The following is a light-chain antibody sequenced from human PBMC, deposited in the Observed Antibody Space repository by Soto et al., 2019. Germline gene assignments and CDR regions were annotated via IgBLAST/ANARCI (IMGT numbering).Light chain of an antibody. CDR1: QGISNY. Sequence: DIQMSQPPSSLYATVGDRVTITCRASQGISNYLAWYQKKPGKVPKLLIYAASTLQSGVPSRFSGSGSGTDFTLTISSLQPEDVATYYCQQYNSALRTFGQGTKVDI. CDR2: AAS. J-gene: IGKJ1*01. V-gene: IGKV1-27*01. CDR3: QQYNSALRT.